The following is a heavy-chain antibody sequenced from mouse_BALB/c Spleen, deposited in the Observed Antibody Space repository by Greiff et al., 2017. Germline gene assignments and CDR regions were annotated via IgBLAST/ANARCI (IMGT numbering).Heavy chain of an antibody. CDR2: IDPSDSET. CDR3: ARGYTDYFDY. D-gene: IGHD1-1*01. CDR1: GYTFTSYW. J-gene: IGHJ2*01. Sequence: QVQLKESGAELAKPGASVKMSCKASGYTFTSYWMHWVKQRPGQGLEWIGMIDPSDSETRLNQKFKDKATLTVDKSSSTAYMQLSSPTSEDSAVYYCARGYTDYFDYWGQGTTLTVSS. V-gene: IGHV1-7*01.